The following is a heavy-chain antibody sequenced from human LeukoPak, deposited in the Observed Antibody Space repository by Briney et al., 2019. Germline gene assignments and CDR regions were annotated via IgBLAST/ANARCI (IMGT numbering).Heavy chain of an antibody. CDR3: ARPTRGDYYYDSSGYYSPPDY. D-gene: IGHD3-22*01. CDR2: IYSGGST. Sequence: PGGSLRLSCAASGFTVSSNYMSWVRQAPGKGLEWASVIYSGGSTYYADSVKGRFTISRDNSKNTLYLQMNSLRAEDTAVYYCARPTRGDYYYDSSGYYSPPDYWGQGTLVTVSS. CDR1: GFTVSSNY. J-gene: IGHJ4*02. V-gene: IGHV3-66*04.